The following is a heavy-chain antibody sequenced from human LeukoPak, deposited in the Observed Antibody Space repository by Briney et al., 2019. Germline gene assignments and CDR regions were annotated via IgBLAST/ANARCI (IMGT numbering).Heavy chain of an antibody. D-gene: IGHD6-13*01. CDR3: ARGTASSSWGEFFDY. V-gene: IGHV3-53*01. J-gene: IGHJ4*02. CDR2: IYSAGST. Sequence: GGSLRLSCAASGFTVSSNYMSWVRQAPGKGLEWVSIIYSAGSTYYADSVKGRFTISRDNSKNTLFLQMNSLRAEDTAVYYCARGTASSSWGEFFDYWGQGTLVTVSS. CDR1: GFTVSSNY.